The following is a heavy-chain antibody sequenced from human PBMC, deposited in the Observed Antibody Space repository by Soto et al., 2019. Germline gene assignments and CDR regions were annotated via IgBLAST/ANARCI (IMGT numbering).Heavy chain of an antibody. CDR1: GDSISGEGWY. CDR2: IQHSGST. Sequence: QVQLQESGPGLVEPSQTLSLTCTVSGDSISGEGWYWSWIRQYSGRGLEWIGYIQHSGSTYSNPSLKSRVSISVDTSKTQFFLKLTSVTAADTAVYYCARAWTATAGWANWFALWGQGTLVTVSS. J-gene: IGHJ5*02. D-gene: IGHD6-13*01. V-gene: IGHV4-31*03. CDR3: ARAWTATAGWANWFAL.